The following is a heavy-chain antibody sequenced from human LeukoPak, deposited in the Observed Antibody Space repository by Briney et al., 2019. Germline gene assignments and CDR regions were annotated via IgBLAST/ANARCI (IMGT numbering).Heavy chain of an antibody. CDR1: GYTFTSYG. D-gene: IGHD3-3*01. V-gene: IGHV1-18*01. Sequence: ASVKVSCKASGYTFTSYGIGWVRQAPGQGLEWMGWISAYNGNTNYAQKLQGRVTMTTDTSTSTAYMELRSLRSDDTAVYYCARHQGALREWAYYYDFWSGYSYYFDYWGQGTLVTVSS. CDR2: ISAYNGNT. CDR3: ARHQGALREWAYYYDFWSGYSYYFDY. J-gene: IGHJ4*02.